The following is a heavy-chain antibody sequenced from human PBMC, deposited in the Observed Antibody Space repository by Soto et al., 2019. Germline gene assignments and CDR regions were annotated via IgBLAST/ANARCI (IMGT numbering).Heavy chain of an antibody. J-gene: IGHJ6*02. CDR2: ISYDGSNK. CDR3: ASVDTAMVTVGGMDV. CDR1: GFTFSSYA. Sequence: QVQLVESGGGVVQPGRSLRLSCAASGFTFSSYAMHWVRQAPGKGLEWVAVISYDGSNKYYADSVKGRFTISRDNSKNTLYLQMNSLRAEDTAVYYCASVDTAMVTVGGMDVWGQGTTVTVSS. V-gene: IGHV3-30-3*01. D-gene: IGHD5-18*01.